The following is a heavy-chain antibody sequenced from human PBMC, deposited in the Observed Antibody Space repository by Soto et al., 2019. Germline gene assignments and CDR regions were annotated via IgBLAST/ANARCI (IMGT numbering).Heavy chain of an antibody. Sequence: QVQLQESGPGLVKPSETLSLTCTVSGGSISSYYWSWIRQPPGKGLEWIGYIYFRGSTNYNPSLKSRVSLSVDTSKNQFSLKLSSVTAADTAVYYCASHMVRGVPFGYWGQGTLVTVSS. V-gene: IGHV4-59*08. CDR1: GGSISSYY. CDR2: IYFRGST. CDR3: ASHMVRGVPFGY. D-gene: IGHD3-10*01. J-gene: IGHJ4*02.